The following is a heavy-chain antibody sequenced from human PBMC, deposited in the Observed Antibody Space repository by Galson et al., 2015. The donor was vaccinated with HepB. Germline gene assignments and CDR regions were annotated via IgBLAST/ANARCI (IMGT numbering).Heavy chain of an antibody. J-gene: IGHJ4*02. CDR3: ASRDY. Sequence: SLRLSCAASGFTFSSYSMNWVRQAPGKGLEWVSYISSGSTTIYYADSVKGRFTTSRDNAKDSLSLQMNSLRAEDTAIYYCASRDYWGQGTLVTVSS. CDR1: GFTFSSYS. CDR2: ISSGSTTI. V-gene: IGHV3-48*04.